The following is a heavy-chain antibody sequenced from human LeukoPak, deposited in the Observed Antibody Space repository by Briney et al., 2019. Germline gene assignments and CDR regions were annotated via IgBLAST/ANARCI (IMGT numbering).Heavy chain of an antibody. V-gene: IGHV3-48*03. D-gene: IGHD4-17*01. CDR3: ARLYDGDYGYYFDY. CDR1: GFTFSRSE. J-gene: IGHJ4*02. CDR2: ISDKGDLI. Sequence: PGASLRLSCAASGFTFSRSEMNWVRQAPGKGLEWLSYISDKGDLIYYADSVKGRFTISRDDAKNSLYLQMNSLRAEDTAVYYCARLYDGDYGYYFDYWGQGTLVTVSS.